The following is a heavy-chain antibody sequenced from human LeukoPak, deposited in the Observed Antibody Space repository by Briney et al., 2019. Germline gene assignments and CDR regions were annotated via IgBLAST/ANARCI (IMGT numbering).Heavy chain of an antibody. D-gene: IGHD3-3*01. V-gene: IGHV4-38-2*02. CDR3: ARQEWSGSDYFDY. CDR1: DYSISSGYY. CDR2: IYHSGST. Sequence: SETLSLTCTVSDYSISSGYYWGWIRQPPGEGREWIGSIYHSGSTYYNPSLKSRVSISVDTSKNQFSLKLSSVTAADTAVYYCARQEWSGSDYFDYWGQGTLVTVSS. J-gene: IGHJ4*02.